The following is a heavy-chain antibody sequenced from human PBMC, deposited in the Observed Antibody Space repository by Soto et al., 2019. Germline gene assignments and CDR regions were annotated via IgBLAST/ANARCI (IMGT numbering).Heavy chain of an antibody. V-gene: IGHV3-33*01. D-gene: IGHD2-21*02. CDR3: ARDLAVTAPEYFQH. CDR2: IWYDGSNK. J-gene: IGHJ1*01. CDR1: GFTFSSYG. Sequence: QVQLVESGGGVVQPGRSLRLSCAASGFTFSSYGMHWVRQAPGNGLEWVAVIWYDGSNKYYADSVKGRFTSSRDNSKNTLELQMNSLRAEDTAVYYCARDLAVTAPEYFQHWGQGTLVTVSS.